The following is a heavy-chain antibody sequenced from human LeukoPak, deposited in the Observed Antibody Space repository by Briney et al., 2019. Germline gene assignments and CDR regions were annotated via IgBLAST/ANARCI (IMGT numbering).Heavy chain of an antibody. V-gene: IGHV1-69*05. CDR2: IIPIFGTA. J-gene: IGHJ4*02. CDR3: AASGITMVRGVIIPKYFDY. D-gene: IGHD3-10*01. CDR1: GGTFSSYA. Sequence: SVKVSCKASGGTFSSYAISWVRQAPGQGLEWMGRIIPIFGTASYAQKFQGRVTITTDESTSTAYMELSSLRSEDTAVYYCAASGITMVRGVIIPKYFDYWGQGTLVTVSS.